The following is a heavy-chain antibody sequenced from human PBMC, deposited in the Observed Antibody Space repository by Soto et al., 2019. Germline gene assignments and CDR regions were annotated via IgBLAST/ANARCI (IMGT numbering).Heavy chain of an antibody. J-gene: IGHJ4*02. CDR2: IYYSGST. CDR3: AGSTVTTLFDY. V-gene: IGHV4-59*08. Sequence: PSETLSLTCTVSGGSISSYYWSWIRQPPGKGLEWIGYIYYSGSTNYNPSLKSRVTISVDTSKNQFSLKLSSVTAADTAVYYCAGSTVTTLFDYWGQGTLVTVSS. D-gene: IGHD4-17*01. CDR1: GGSISSYY.